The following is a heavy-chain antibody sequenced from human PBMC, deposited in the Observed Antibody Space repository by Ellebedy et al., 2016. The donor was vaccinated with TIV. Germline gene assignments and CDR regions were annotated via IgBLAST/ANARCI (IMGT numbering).Heavy chain of an antibody. CDR2: INPNSGGT. J-gene: IGHJ4*02. D-gene: IGHD5/OR15-5a*01. CDR3: TRDLTNIVSGDY. V-gene: IGHV1-2*02. Sequence: AASVKVSCKTSGYTFTDYSIHWVRQAPGQGLEWMAWINPNSGGTNYAQKVQGRVTVTRDTSTSTAFLELSRLRSDDTAVYYCTRDLTNIVSGDYWGQGTLVTVSS. CDR1: GYTFTDYS.